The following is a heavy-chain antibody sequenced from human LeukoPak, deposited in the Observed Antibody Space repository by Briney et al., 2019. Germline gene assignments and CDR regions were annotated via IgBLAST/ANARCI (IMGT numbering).Heavy chain of an antibody. CDR1: GGSFSGYY. D-gene: IGHD1-26*01. V-gene: IGHV4-34*01. CDR2: INHSGST. Sequence: PSETLSLTCAVYGGSFSGYYWSWIRQPPGKGLEWIGEINHSGSTNYNPSLKSRVTISVDTSKNQFSLKLSSVTAADTAVYYCARLGLVSYYYYMDVWGKGTTVTVSS. CDR3: ARLGLVSYYYYMDV. J-gene: IGHJ6*03.